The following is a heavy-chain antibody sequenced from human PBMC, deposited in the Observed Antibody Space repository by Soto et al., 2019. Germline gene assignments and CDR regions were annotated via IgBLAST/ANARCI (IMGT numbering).Heavy chain of an antibody. D-gene: IGHD3-3*01. CDR3: ARDKRDLRFLEWSYYFDY. J-gene: IGHJ4*02. Sequence: QVQLVESGGGVVQPVRSLRLSCAASGFTFRSYAMDWVRQAPGKGLEWVAVISYDGSNKYYADSVKGRFTISRDNSKNTLYLQLNSLRAEDTAVYYCARDKRDLRFLEWSYYFDYWGQGTLVTVSS. V-gene: IGHV3-30*01. CDR1: GFTFRSYA. CDR2: ISYDGSNK.